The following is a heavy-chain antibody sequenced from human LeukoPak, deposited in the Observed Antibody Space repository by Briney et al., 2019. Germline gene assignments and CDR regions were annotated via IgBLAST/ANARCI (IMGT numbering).Heavy chain of an antibody. CDR3: ARDPIVVVSSGDDY. V-gene: IGHV1-2*02. D-gene: IGHD3-22*01. J-gene: IGHJ4*02. CDR1: GYTFTGYY. CDR2: INPNSGGT. Sequence: ASVTVSCKASGYTFTGYYMHWVRQAPGQGLEWMGWINPNSGGTNYAQKFQGRVTMTRDTSISTAYMELSRLRSDDTAVYYCARDPIVVVSSGDDYWGQGTLVTVSS.